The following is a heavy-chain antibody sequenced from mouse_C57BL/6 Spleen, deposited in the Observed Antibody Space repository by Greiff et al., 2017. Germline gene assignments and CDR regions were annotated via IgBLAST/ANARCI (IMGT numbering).Heavy chain of an antibody. CDR3: TTRYDYDNYAMDY. CDR2: IDPENGDT. D-gene: IGHD2-4*01. Sequence: VQLQQSGAELVRPGASVKLSCTASGFNIKDDYMHWVKQRPEQGLEWIGWIDPENGDTEYASKFQGKATITADTSSNTAYLQLSSLTSEDTAVYYCTTRYDYDNYAMDYWGQGTSVTVSS. CDR1: GFNIKDDY. V-gene: IGHV14-4*01. J-gene: IGHJ4*01.